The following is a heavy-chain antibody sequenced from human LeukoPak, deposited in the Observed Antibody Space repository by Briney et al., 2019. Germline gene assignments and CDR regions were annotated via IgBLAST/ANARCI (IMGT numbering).Heavy chain of an antibody. CDR1: GGSFSGYY. D-gene: IGHD6-13*01. CDR3: ARGNPYSSSWYYFYY. Sequence: SETLSLTCAVYGGSFSGYYWSWIRQPPGKGLEWIGEVNHSGSTNYNPSLKSRVTISVDTSKNQFSLKLSSVTAADTAVYYCARGNPYSSSWYYFYYCGHRTLGTVS. V-gene: IGHV4-34*01. J-gene: IGHJ4*01. CDR2: VNHSGST.